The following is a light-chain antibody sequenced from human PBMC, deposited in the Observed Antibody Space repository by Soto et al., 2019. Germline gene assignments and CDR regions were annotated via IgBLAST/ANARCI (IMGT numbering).Light chain of an antibody. CDR3: QSYDSSLSYG. V-gene: IGLV1-40*01. Sequence: QSVLTQPPSVFGAPGQRVTISCTGNSSNIGAGYHVHWYQQLPGTAPKLLIYTNNNRPSGVPDRFSGSRSGTSASLAITGLQAEDEADYDCQSYDSSLSYGFXTGTKVTAL. CDR1: SSNIGAGYH. J-gene: IGLJ1*01. CDR2: TNN.